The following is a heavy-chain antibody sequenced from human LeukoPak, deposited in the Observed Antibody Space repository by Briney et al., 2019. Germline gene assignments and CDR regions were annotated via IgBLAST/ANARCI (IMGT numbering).Heavy chain of an antibody. J-gene: IGHJ4*02. CDR2: IIPIFGTA. Sequence: SVKVSCKASGGTFSSYAISWVRQAPGQGLEWMGGIIPIFGTANYAQKFQGRVTITANKSTSTAYMELSSLRSEDTAVYYCARSVSGSGRSYYFDYWGQGTLVTVSS. D-gene: IGHD3-10*01. CDR1: GGTFSSYA. V-gene: IGHV1-69*06. CDR3: ARSVSGSGRSYYFDY.